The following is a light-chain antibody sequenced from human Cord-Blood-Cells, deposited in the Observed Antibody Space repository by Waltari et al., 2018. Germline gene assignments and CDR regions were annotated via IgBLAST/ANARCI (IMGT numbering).Light chain of an antibody. CDR2: DAS. V-gene: IGKV1-33*01. J-gene: IGKJ3*01. Sequence: DIQLTQSPSSLPASVGDRATITCQASQDISNYLNWYQQKPGKAPKLLIYDASNLETGVPSRFSGSGSGTDFTFTISSLQPEDIATYYCQQYDNLPFTFGPGTKVDIK. CDR1: QDISNY. CDR3: QQYDNLPFT.